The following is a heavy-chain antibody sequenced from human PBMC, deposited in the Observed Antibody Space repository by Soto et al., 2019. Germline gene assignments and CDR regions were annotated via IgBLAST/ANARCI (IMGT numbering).Heavy chain of an antibody. Sequence: QVQLQQWGAGLLKPSETLSLTCAVYGGSFSGYYWSWIRQPPGKGLEWIGEINDSGSTNYKPSRRSRVTMSVDTSKDQFALKRSSVTAADTAVYDCARGRGGIGVAGKAGAFDIWGQGTMVTVSS. D-gene: IGHD6-19*01. V-gene: IGHV4-34*01. CDR1: GGSFSGYY. CDR2: INDSGST. CDR3: ARGRGGIGVAGKAGAFDI. J-gene: IGHJ3*02.